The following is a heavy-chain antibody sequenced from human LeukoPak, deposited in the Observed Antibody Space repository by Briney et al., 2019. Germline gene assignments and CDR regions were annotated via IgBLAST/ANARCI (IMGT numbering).Heavy chain of an antibody. CDR3: ARGGFWSVANYYMDV. Sequence: GASVKASCKSSGYTFTSYGISWVRQAPGQGLEWMGWISAYNGNTNYAQKLQGRVTMATDTSTSTAYMELRSLRSDDTAVYYCARGGFWSVANYYMDVWGKGTTVTVSS. D-gene: IGHD3-3*01. CDR1: GYTFTSYG. V-gene: IGHV1-18*01. CDR2: ISAYNGNT. J-gene: IGHJ6*03.